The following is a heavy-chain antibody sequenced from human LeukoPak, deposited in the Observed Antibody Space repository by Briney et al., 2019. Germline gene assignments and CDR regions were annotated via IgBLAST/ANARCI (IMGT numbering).Heavy chain of an antibody. J-gene: IGHJ4*02. D-gene: IGHD5-12*01. V-gene: IGHV1-2*02. CDR2: INPNSGGT. CDR1: GYTFTGYY. CDR3: ARADGLRLDYFDY. Sequence: GASVKVSCKASGYTFTGYYMHWVRQAPGQGLERMGWINPNSGGTNYAQKFQGRVTMTRDTSISTAYMELSRLRSDDTAVYYCARADGLRLDYFDYWGQGTLVTVSS.